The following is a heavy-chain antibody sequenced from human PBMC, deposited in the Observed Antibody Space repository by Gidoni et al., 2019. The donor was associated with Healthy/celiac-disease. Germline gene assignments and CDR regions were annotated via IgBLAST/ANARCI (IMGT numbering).Heavy chain of an antibody. J-gene: IGHJ6*02. Sequence: QLQLQESGPGLVKPSETLSLTCTVSGGSISSSSYYWGWIRQPPGKGLEWIGSIYYSGSTYYNPSLKSRVTISVDTSKNQFSLKLSSVTAADTAVYYCARHSYYDFWSGYYHYGMDVWGQGTTVTVSS. CDR3: ARHSYYDFWSGYYHYGMDV. V-gene: IGHV4-39*01. CDR1: GGSISSSSYY. D-gene: IGHD3-3*01. CDR2: IYYSGST.